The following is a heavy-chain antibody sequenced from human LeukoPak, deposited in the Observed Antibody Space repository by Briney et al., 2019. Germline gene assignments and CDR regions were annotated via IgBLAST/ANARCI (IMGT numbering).Heavy chain of an antibody. V-gene: IGHV1-18*01. CDR1: GYTFTSYG. J-gene: IGHJ4*02. CDR2: ISAYNGNT. Sequence: ASVRVSCKASGYTFTSYGISWVRQAPGQGLEWMGWISAYNGNTNYAQKLQGRVTMTTDTSTSTAYMELRSLRSDDTAVYYCARDLSSTSNWELDSWGQGTLVTVSS. CDR3: ARDLSSTSNWELDS. D-gene: IGHD7-27*01.